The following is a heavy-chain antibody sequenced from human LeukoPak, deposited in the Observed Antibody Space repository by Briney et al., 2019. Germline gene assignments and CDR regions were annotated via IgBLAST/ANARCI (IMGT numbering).Heavy chain of an antibody. J-gene: IGHJ3*02. CDR1: GFIFSAYS. Sequence: GGSLRLSCAASGFIFSAYSMNWVRQAPGKGLEWVSSIKSDSSHISYANSVRGRFTISRDNGQNSLYLQINSLRVEDTAVYYCARGVVPAAFDIWGEGTMVTVSS. CDR3: ARGVVPAAFDI. D-gene: IGHD2-2*01. CDR2: IKSDSSHI. V-gene: IGHV3-21*01.